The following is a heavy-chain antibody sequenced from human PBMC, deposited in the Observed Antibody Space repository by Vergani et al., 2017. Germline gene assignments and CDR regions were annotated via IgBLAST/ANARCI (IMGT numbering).Heavy chain of an antibody. Sequence: QVQLVQSGAEVKKPGSSVKVSCKASGGTFSSYAISWVRQAPGQGLEWMGWISAYNGNTNYAQKLQGRVTMTTDTSTSTAYMELRSLRSDDTAVYYCARDLYTSSWPNWFDPWGQGTLVTVSS. CDR2: ISAYNGNT. CDR3: ARDLYTSSWPNWFDP. V-gene: IGHV1-18*01. D-gene: IGHD6-13*01. CDR1: GGTFSSYA. J-gene: IGHJ5*02.